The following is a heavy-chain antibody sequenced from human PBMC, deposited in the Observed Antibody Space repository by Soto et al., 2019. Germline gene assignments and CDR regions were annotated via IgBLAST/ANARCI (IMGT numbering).Heavy chain of an antibody. CDR1: GGSISSGGYY. D-gene: IGHD4-17*01. CDR2: IYYSGST. Sequence: SETLSLTCTVSGGSISSGGYYWSWIRQHPGKGLEWIGYIYYSGSTYYNPSLKSRVTISVDTSKNQFSLKLSSVTAADTAVYYCASSVGVTTVTTLVYWGQGTLVTVSS. V-gene: IGHV4-31*03. CDR3: ASSVGVTTVTTLVY. J-gene: IGHJ4*02.